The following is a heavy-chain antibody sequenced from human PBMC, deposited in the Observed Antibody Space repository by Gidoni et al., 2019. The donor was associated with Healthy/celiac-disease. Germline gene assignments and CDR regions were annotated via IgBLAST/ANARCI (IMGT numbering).Heavy chain of an antibody. CDR2: INHSGST. V-gene: IGHV4-34*01. Sequence: QVQLQQWGAGLLKPSETLSLTCAVYGWSFSGYYWSWIRQPPGKGLEWIGEINHSGSTNYNPSLKSRVTISVDTSKNQFSLKLSSVTAADTAVYYCARVARKIWSPNMRSWLLDNWFDPWGQGTLVTVSS. CDR1: GWSFSGYY. CDR3: ARVARKIWSPNMRSWLLDNWFDP. J-gene: IGHJ5*02. D-gene: IGHD3-22*01.